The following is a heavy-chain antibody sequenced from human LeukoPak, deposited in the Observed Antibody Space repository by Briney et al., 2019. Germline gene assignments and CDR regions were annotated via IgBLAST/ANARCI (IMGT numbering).Heavy chain of an antibody. CDR2: IYYSGST. V-gene: IGHV4-59*01. CDR1: GGSISSYY. CDR3: AREDGLYYFDY. Sequence: SETLSLTCTVSGGSISSYYWSWIRQPPGKGLEWIGYIYYSGSTNYNPSLKSRVTISVDTSKNQFSLKLSSVTAADTAVYYRAREDGLYYFDYWGQGTLVTVSS. J-gene: IGHJ4*02. D-gene: IGHD5-24*01.